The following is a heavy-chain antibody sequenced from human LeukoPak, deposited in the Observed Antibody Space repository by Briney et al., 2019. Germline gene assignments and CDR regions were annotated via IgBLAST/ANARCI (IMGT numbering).Heavy chain of an antibody. CDR1: GFTFSSYS. CDR2: ISSSSSYI. V-gene: IGHV3-21*01. D-gene: IGHD1-26*01. Sequence: GGSLRLSCAASGFTFSSYSMNWVRQAPGKGLEWVSSISSSSSYIYYADSVKGRFTISRDNAKNSLYLQMNSLRAEDTAVYYCAKDVTAVLWVGAISTYFDYWGQGTLVTVSS. CDR3: AKDVTAVLWVGAISTYFDY. J-gene: IGHJ4*02.